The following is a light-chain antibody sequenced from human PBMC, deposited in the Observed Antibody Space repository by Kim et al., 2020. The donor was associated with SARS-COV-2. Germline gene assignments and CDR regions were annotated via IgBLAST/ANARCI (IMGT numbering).Light chain of an antibody. CDR3: SSYTSSKTWL. J-gene: IGLJ3*02. V-gene: IGLV2-14*03. CDR1: NSDIGGYNY. CDR2: DVT. Sequence: QSALTQPASVSGSPGQSITISCTGTNSDIGGYNYVSWYQHHPGKAPKLLIYDVTKRPSGVSNRFSGSKSGGTASLTISGLQAEDEADYYCSSYTSSKTWLFGGGTQLTVL.